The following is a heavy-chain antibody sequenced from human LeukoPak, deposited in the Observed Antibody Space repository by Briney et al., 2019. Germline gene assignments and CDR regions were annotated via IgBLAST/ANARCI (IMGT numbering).Heavy chain of an antibody. CDR1: GFTFSSYG. CDR2: IRYDGSNK. J-gene: IGHJ4*02. V-gene: IGHV3-30*02. Sequence: GGSLRLSCAASGFTFSSYGMHWVRQAPGKGLEWVAFIRYDGSNKYYADSVKGRFTISRDNSKNTLYLQMNSLRAEDTAVYYCARDGLIKYDYWGQGTLVTVSS. D-gene: IGHD3-22*01. CDR3: ARDGLIKYDY.